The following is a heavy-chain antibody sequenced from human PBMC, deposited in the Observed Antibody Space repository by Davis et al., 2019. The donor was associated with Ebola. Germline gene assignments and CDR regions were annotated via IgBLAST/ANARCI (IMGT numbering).Heavy chain of an antibody. CDR3: ASGDSYYDPSGYYAGPEAPDH. D-gene: IGHD3-22*01. CDR1: GGFISSGGYS. V-gene: IGHV4-30-4*07. CDR2: YYYTGST. Sequence: SETLSLTCAVSGGFISSGGYSWSWIRQPPGKGLEWIGYYYYTGSTYYSPSLRSRVTISVDTSKNLFSLKLTSVTAADTAVYYCASGDSYYDPSGYYAGPEAPDHWGQGTLVSVSS. J-gene: IGHJ4*02.